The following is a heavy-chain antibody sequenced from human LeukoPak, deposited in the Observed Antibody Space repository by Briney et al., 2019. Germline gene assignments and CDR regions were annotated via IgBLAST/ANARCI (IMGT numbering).Heavy chain of an antibody. D-gene: IGHD1-26*01. J-gene: IGHJ3*02. V-gene: IGHV4-4*07. CDR3: ARAGRRTFAFDI. Sequence: SETLSLTCTVSGGSISSYYWSWIRQPAGKGLEWIGRIYASGSTNYNPSLKSRVTMSVDKSKNQFSLNLTSVTAADRAVYFCARAGRRTFAFDIWGPGTLVTVSS. CDR1: GGSISSYY. CDR2: IYASGST.